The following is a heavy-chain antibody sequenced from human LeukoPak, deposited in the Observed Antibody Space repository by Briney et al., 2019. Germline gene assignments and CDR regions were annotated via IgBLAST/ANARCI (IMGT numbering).Heavy chain of an antibody. CDR1: GLNFRSFW. Sequence: GGSLRLSCAVSGLNFRSFWMSWVRQAPGKGLEWVANIKQDETEKFYVDSVKGRFTISRDNAKNSLYLQMNSLRAEDTAVYYCAGPVGATTAGWFDPWGQGTPVTVSS. V-gene: IGHV3-7*02. CDR2: IKQDETEK. D-gene: IGHD1-26*01. CDR3: AGPVGATTAGWFDP. J-gene: IGHJ5*02.